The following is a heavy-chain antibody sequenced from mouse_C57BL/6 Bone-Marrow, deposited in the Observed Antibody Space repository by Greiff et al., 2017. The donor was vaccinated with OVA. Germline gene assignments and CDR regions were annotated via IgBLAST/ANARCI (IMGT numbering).Heavy chain of an antibody. CDR2: IDPENGDT. CDR3: TDGYYWYFDV. Sequence: VQLQQSGAELVRPGASVKLSCTASGFNIKDDYMHWVKQRPEQGLEWIGWIDPENGDTEYASKFQGKATITADTSSNTAYLQLSSLTSEDTAVYYCTDGYYWYFDVWGTGTTVTVSS. V-gene: IGHV14-4*01. CDR1: GFNIKDDY. J-gene: IGHJ1*03. D-gene: IGHD2-3*01.